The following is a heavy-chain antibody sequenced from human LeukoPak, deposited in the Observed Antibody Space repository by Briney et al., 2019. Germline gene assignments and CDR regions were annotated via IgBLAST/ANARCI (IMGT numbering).Heavy chain of an antibody. V-gene: IGHV1-69*05. CDR2: IIPIFGTA. Sequence: SVKVSCKASGGTFSSYAISWVRQAPGQGLEWMGGIIPIFGTANYAQKFQGRVTITTDESTCTAYMELSSLRSEDTAVYYCARDSYDSSGYYRRDAFDIWGQGTMVTVSS. J-gene: IGHJ3*02. CDR3: ARDSYDSSGYYRRDAFDI. CDR1: GGTFSSYA. D-gene: IGHD3-22*01.